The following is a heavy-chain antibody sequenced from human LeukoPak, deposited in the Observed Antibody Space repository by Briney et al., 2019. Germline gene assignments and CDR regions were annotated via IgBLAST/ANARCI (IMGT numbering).Heavy chain of an antibody. J-gene: IGHJ6*02. CDR2: ISYDGSNK. CDR3: ARDRAGYFYDSNGYYSDGMDV. V-gene: IGHV3-30-3*01. D-gene: IGHD3-22*01. Sequence: GGSLRLSCAASGFTFSSHAMHWVRQAPGKGLEWVAVISYDGSNKGDADSVKGRFTISRDNSKNTLYLQMNGLRAEDTAVYYCARDRAGYFYDSNGYYSDGMDVWGQGTTVTVSS. CDR1: GFTFSSHA.